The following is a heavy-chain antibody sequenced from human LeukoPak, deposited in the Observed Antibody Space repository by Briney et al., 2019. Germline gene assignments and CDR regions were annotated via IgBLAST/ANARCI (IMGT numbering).Heavy chain of an antibody. CDR1: GFSFNDYA. D-gene: IGHD3-22*01. CDR3: AKVLTKIVVTITDGFDI. CDR2: ISGDGSFT. V-gene: IGHV3-43*02. Sequence: GGSLRLSCAASGFSFNDYAMHWVRQAPGQGLEWVSLISGDGSFTYYADSVKGRLSISRDNTKNSLYLQINSLRSEDTALYFCAKVLTKIVVTITDGFDIWGQGTMVIVSS. J-gene: IGHJ3*02.